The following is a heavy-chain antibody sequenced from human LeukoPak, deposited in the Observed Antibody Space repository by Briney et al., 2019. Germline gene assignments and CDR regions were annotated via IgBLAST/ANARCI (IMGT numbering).Heavy chain of an antibody. D-gene: IGHD4-23*01. Sequence: ASVKVSCKTSGYSFNSHHVHWVRQAPGQGLEWMGWISAYNGNTNYAQKLQGRVTMTTDTSTSTAYMELGSLRSDDTAVYYCARDVWVVTDDAFDIWGQGTMVTVSS. CDR3: ARDVWVVTDDAFDI. J-gene: IGHJ3*02. CDR2: ISAYNGNT. V-gene: IGHV1-18*01. CDR1: GYSFNSHH.